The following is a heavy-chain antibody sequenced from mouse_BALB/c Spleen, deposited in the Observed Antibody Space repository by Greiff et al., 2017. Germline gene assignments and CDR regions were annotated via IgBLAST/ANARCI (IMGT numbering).Heavy chain of an antibody. Sequence: QVQLKQSGAELAKPGASVKMSCKASGYTFTSYWMHWVKQRPGQGLEWIGYINPSTGYTEYNQKFKDKATLTADKSSSTAYMQLSSLTSEDSAVYYCARRDYYGYVGAMDYWGQGTSVTVSS. V-gene: IGHV1-7*01. D-gene: IGHD1-2*01. CDR3: ARRDYYGYVGAMDY. CDR2: INPSTGYT. CDR1: GYTFTSYW. J-gene: IGHJ4*01.